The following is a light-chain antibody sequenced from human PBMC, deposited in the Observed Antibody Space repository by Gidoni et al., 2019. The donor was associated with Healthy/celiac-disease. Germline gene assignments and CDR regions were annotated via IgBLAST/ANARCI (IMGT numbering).Light chain of an antibody. V-gene: IGLV3-25*03. Sequence: SYELTQPPSVSVSPGQTARITRSGDALPKQYAYWYQQKPGQAPELVIYKDSERPSVIPERFSGSSSGTTVTLTISGVQAEDEADYYCQSADSSGTYVVFGGGTKLTVL. CDR3: QSADSSGTYVV. CDR1: ALPKQY. CDR2: KDS. J-gene: IGLJ2*01.